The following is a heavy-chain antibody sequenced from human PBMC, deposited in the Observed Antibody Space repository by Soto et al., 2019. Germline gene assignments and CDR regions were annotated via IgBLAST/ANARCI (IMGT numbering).Heavy chain of an antibody. CDR1: GFSLTTSGAG. Sequence: QITLKESGPTLVKPTQTLTLTCTFSGFSLTTSGAGVGWIRQSPGKALEWLALIYWDDDKRYRESLKSRLTLTQDTARNQVVLTMTNMDPVATATYYCTHLTDKVTTNWGQGTLVTVSS. J-gene: IGHJ4*02. CDR3: THLTDKVTTN. CDR2: IYWDDDK. D-gene: IGHD2-21*02. V-gene: IGHV2-5*02.